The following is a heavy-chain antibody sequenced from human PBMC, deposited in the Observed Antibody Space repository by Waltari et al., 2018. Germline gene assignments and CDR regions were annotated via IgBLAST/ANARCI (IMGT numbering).Heavy chain of an antibody. CDR2: ISSRGSAT. Sequence: EVQMLQSGGGLVEPGGSLRLPCTTSGLPFTQYTMSWVRQTPTRGLEWVSYISSRGSATHYADSVRGRFTISRDSAKGSVYLQMNNLRADDAAMYYCARGRYGAGSYSDYDYWGQGTLVTVSS. J-gene: IGHJ4*02. V-gene: IGHV3-48*01. CDR3: ARGRYGAGSYSDYDY. D-gene: IGHD3-10*01. CDR1: GLPFTQYT.